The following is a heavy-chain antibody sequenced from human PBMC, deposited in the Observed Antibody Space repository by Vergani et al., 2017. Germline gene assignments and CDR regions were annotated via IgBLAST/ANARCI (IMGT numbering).Heavy chain of an antibody. Sequence: EVQLVESGGGLVKPGGSLRLSCAASGFTFSNAWMSWVRQAPGKGLEWVGRIKSKTDGGTTDYAAPVKGRFTISRDDSKNTLYLQMNSLKTEDTAVYYCAKTVGATEYFDYWGQGTLVTVSS. CDR2: IKSKTDGGTT. J-gene: IGHJ4*02. D-gene: IGHD1-26*01. CDR1: GFTFSNAW. V-gene: IGHV3-15*01. CDR3: AKTVGATEYFDY.